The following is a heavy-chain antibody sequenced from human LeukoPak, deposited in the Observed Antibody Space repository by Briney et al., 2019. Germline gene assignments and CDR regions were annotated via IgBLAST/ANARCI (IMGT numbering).Heavy chain of an antibody. D-gene: IGHD2-2*01. V-gene: IGHV3-48*01. CDR3: TVTWSRYCTDV. CDR2: IKSDGSIK. Sequence: PGGSLRLSCAGSGYRFSTYSMSWVRQGPGKGLEWVSYIKSDGSIKYYADAVRGRFTISRDNARDSLYLEMNSLRAEDTAVYYCTVTWSRYCTDVWGKGSTVTVSA. CDR1: GYRFSTYS. J-gene: IGHJ6*04.